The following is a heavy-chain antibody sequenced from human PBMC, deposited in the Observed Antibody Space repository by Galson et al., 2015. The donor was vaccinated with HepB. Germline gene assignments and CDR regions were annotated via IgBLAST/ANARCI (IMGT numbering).Heavy chain of an antibody. Sequence: LRLSCAGSGFTFGDYAMSWFRQAPGKGLEWVGLIRSKNYGGTAEYAASVKDRFVISRDDSNNIAFLKMNSLKIEDSAVYFCARRGLLEWFDYHFDSWDQGTLVSVSS. CDR1: GFTFGDYA. V-gene: IGHV3-49*03. J-gene: IGHJ4*02. CDR3: ARRGLLEWFDYHFDS. D-gene: IGHD3-3*01. CDR2: IRSKNYGGTA.